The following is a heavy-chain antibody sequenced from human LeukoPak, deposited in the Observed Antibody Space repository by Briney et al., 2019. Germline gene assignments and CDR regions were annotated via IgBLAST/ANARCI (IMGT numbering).Heavy chain of an antibody. CDR3: AKSDYYYDSTPLRGKDAFDI. D-gene: IGHD3-22*01. J-gene: IGHJ3*02. V-gene: IGHV3-30*02. CDR1: GFTFSSYG. CDR2: IRYDGSNK. Sequence: PGGSLRLSCAASGFTFSSYGMHWVRQAPGKGLEWVAFIRYDGSNKYYADSVKGRFTISRDNSKNTLYLQMNSLRAEDTAVYYCAKSDYYYDSTPLRGKDAFDIWGQGTMVTVSS.